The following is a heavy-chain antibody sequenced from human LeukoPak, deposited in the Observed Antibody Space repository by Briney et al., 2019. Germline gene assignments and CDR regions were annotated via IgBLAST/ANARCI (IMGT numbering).Heavy chain of an antibody. CDR3: AGASGGERY. J-gene: IGHJ4*02. CDR2: IKQDGSEK. D-gene: IGHD3-10*01. Sequence: GGSLRLSCAASGFTFSSYAMSWVRQAPGKGLEWVANIKQDGSEKFYVDSVKGRFTVSRDNAKNSLYLQMNNLRAEDTAVYYCAGASGGERYWGQGTLVTVSS. V-gene: IGHV3-7*04. CDR1: GFTFSSYA.